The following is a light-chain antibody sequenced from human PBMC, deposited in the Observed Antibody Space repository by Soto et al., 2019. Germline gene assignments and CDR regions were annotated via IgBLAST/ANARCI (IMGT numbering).Light chain of an antibody. CDR2: DAS. CDR3: QQHNSYPWT. V-gene: IGKV1-5*01. CDR1: QSISSW. Sequence: DIQMTQSPSTLSASVQDRVTITCRASQSISSWLAWYQQKPGKAPKVLIYDASSLESGVPSRFSGSGSGTEFTLTISSLQPDDFATYYCQQHNSYPWTFGQGTKVDIK. J-gene: IGKJ1*01.